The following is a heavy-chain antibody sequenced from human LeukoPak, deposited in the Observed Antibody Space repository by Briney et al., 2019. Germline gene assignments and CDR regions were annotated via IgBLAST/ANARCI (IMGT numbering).Heavy chain of an antibody. D-gene: IGHD4-23*01. CDR3: ARDHDYGGNPYWYFDL. CDR2: IWYDGSNK. V-gene: IGHV3-33*01. CDR1: GFTFSSYG. J-gene: IGHJ2*01. Sequence: HPGRSLRLSSAASGFTFSSYGMHWVRQAPGKGLEWVSVIWYDGSNKYYADSVKGRFTISRDNSKNTLYPQMNSLRAEDTAVYYCARDHDYGGNPYWYFDLWGRGTLVTVSS.